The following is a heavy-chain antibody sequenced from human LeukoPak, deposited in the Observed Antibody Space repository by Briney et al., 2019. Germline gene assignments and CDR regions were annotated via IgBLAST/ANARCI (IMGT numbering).Heavy chain of an antibody. D-gene: IGHD1-26*01. CDR1: GFIFNNYA. CDR3: AKGGKWDVTPFDY. V-gene: IGHV3-23*01. J-gene: IGHJ4*02. CDR2: ISGGGGST. Sequence: PGGSLRLSCAASGFIFNNYAVNWVRQAPGKGLEWVSTISGGGGSTYYADSVKGRFTISRDNSKNTLYLQVNSLRAEDTAVYYCAKGGKWDVTPFDYWGQGTLVTVSS.